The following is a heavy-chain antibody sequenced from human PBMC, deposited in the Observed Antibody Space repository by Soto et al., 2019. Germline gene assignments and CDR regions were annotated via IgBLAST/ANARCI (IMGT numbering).Heavy chain of an antibody. Sequence: SETLSLTCTVSGGSISSGDYYWSWIRQPPGKGLEWIGYIYYSGSTYYNPSLKSRVTISVDTSKNQFSLKLSSVTAADTAVYCCARVGIDYGGNSHAFDIWGQGTMVTVSS. CDR2: IYYSGST. CDR1: GGSISSGDYY. CDR3: ARVGIDYGGNSHAFDI. V-gene: IGHV4-30-4*01. J-gene: IGHJ3*02. D-gene: IGHD4-17*01.